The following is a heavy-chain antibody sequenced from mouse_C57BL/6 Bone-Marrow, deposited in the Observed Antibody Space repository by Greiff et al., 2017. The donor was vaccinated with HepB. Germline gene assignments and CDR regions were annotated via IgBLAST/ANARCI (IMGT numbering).Heavy chain of an antibody. V-gene: IGHV14-4*01. CDR2: IDPENGDT. Sequence: VQLQQSGAELVRPGASVKLSCTASGFNIKDDYMHWVKQRPEQGLEWIGWIDPENGDTEYASKFQGKATITADTSSNTAYLQLSSLTSEDTAVYYCTTMTTVVAHYYAMDDWGQGTSVTVSS. CDR1: GFNIKDDY. D-gene: IGHD1-1*01. CDR3: TTMTTVVAHYYAMDD. J-gene: IGHJ4*01.